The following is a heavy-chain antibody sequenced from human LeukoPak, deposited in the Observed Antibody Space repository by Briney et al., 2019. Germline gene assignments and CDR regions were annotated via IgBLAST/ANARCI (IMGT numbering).Heavy chain of an antibody. J-gene: IGHJ6*03. V-gene: IGHV1-24*01. CDR1: GYTLTELS. Sequence: ASVKVSCKVSGYTLTELSMHWVRQAPGKGLEWMGGFDPEDGETIYAQKFQGRVTMTEDTPTDTAYMELSSLRSEDTAVYYCARAVDRAAATTYYYYYMDVWGKGTTVTVSS. D-gene: IGHD6-13*01. CDR2: FDPEDGET. CDR3: ARAVDRAAATTYYYYYMDV.